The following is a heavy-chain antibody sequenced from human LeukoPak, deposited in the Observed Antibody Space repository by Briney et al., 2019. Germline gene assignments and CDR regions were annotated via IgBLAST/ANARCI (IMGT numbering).Heavy chain of an antibody. CDR1: GGSVSSGSYY. D-gene: IGHD6-19*01. V-gene: IGHV4-61*01. CDR3: ARVGIAVASPFFDY. CDR2: IYYSGTT. Sequence: SETLSLTCTVSGGSVSSGSYYWTSIRQPPGKGLEWIGYIYYSGTTNYNPSLKSRVTISVDTSKNQFSLKLGSVTAADTAVYYCARVGIAVASPFFDYWGQGTLVAVSS. J-gene: IGHJ4*02.